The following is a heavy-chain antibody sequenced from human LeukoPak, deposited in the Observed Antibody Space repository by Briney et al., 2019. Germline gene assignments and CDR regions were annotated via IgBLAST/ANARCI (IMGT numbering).Heavy chain of an antibody. CDR2: IYYSGST. Sequence: PSETLSLTCTVSGGSISSYYWSWIRQPPGKGLEWIGYIYYSGSTNYNPSLKSRVTISVDTSKNQFSLKLSSVTAADTAVYYCARVDFWRAFDIWGQGTVVTVSS. V-gene: IGHV4-59*01. J-gene: IGHJ3*02. D-gene: IGHD3-3*01. CDR3: ARVDFWRAFDI. CDR1: GGSISSYY.